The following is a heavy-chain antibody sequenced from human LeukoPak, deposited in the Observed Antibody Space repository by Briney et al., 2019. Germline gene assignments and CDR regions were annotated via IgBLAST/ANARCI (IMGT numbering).Heavy chain of an antibody. CDR1: GFTFSSYG. Sequence: GGSLRLSCAAPGFTFSSYGMSWVRQAPGKGLEWVSTISGSGVSTYYADSVKGRFTISRDNSKNTLYLQMNSLGAEDTAVYYCALHGGSIWGQGTMVTVSS. J-gene: IGHJ3*02. CDR3: ALHGGSI. D-gene: IGHD6-25*01. V-gene: IGHV3-23*01. CDR2: ISGSGVST.